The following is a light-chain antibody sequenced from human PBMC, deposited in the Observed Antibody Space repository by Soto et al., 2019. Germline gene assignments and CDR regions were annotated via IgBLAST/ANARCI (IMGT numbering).Light chain of an antibody. Sequence: EVVLTQSPATLSLSPGGTATLSCRASQSVGLSLAWYQQKPGPAHRLLIYDASEKASGIPARFSGSGSGTDFTLTISSLEPEDGAVYDCQQRTSWPPWTCGQGTKVDIK. CDR1: QSVGLS. CDR2: DAS. CDR3: QQRTSWPPWT. J-gene: IGKJ1*01. V-gene: IGKV3-11*01.